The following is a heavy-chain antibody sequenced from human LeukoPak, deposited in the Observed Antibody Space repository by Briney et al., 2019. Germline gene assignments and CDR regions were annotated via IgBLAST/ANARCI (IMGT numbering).Heavy chain of an antibody. D-gene: IGHD1-26*01. CDR1: GYTFTGYY. Sequence: ASVKVSCKASGYTFTGYYIHWVRQAPGQGLEWMGWINPNSGGTDYAQKFQGRVTMTRDTSISTAYMELSRLRSDDTAVYYCARLSGSYYFDYWGQGTLVTVSS. CDR3: ARLSGSYYFDY. CDR2: INPNSGGT. V-gene: IGHV1-2*02. J-gene: IGHJ4*02.